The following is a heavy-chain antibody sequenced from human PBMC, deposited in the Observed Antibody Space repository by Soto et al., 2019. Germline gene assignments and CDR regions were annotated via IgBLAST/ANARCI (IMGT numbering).Heavy chain of an antibody. CDR3: ARAFDCSSSSCPDPFDY. D-gene: IGHD2-2*01. CDR1: GGSINSGGYS. V-gene: IGHV4-30-2*01. Sequence: SETLSLTCTVSGGSINSGGYSWTWIRQPPGKGLEWIGFIYHTGTTYYNPSLKSRVTISVDTSKNQFSLKLSSVTAADTAVYYCARAFDCSSSSCPDPFDYWGQGTRVTVSS. J-gene: IGHJ4*02. CDR2: IYHTGTT.